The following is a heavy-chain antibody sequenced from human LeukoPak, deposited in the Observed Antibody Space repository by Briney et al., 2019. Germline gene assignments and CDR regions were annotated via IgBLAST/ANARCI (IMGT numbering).Heavy chain of an antibody. V-gene: IGHV1-2*02. CDR3: ARQMVIYVY. D-gene: IGHD2-21*01. CDR2: INPNSGGT. CDR1: GYTFTGYY. Sequence: ASVKVSCKASGYTFTGYYMHWVRQAPGQGLEWMGWINPNSGGTNYAQKCQGRVTMTRDTSISTAYMELSRLRSDDRAVYCCARQMVIYVYWGQGTLVTVSS. J-gene: IGHJ4*02.